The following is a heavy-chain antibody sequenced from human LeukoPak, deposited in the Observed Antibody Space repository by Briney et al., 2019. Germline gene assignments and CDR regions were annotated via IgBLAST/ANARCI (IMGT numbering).Heavy chain of an antibody. CDR3: ARDPYSGIHPLDY. V-gene: IGHV1-69*04. J-gene: IGHJ4*02. CDR2: VIPILGIA. D-gene: IGHD1-26*01. Sequence: ASVKVSCKASGGTFSSYAISWVRQAPGQGLEWMGRVIPILGIANYAQKFQGRVTITADKSTSTDYMELSSLRSEDTAVYYCARDPYSGIHPLDYWGQGTLVTVSS. CDR1: GGTFSSYA.